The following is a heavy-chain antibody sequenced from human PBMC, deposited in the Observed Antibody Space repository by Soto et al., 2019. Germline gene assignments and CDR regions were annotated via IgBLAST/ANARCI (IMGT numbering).Heavy chain of an antibody. D-gene: IGHD3-22*01. CDR2: ISYDGSNK. V-gene: IGHV3-30*18. CDR1: GFTFSSYG. J-gene: IGHJ4*02. Sequence: QVQLVESGGGVVQPGRSLRLSCAASGFTFSSYGMHWVRQAPGKGLEWVAVISYDGSNKYYADSVKGRFTISRDNSKNTLYLQMNSLRAEDTAVYYCAKDLGPDSSGYSVPGNYWGQGTLVTVSS. CDR3: AKDLGPDSSGYSVPGNY.